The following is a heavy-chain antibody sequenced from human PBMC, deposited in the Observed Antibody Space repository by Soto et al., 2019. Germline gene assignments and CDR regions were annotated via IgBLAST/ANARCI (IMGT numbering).Heavy chain of an antibody. CDR1: GYTFTNYD. V-gene: IGHV1-8*01. CDR2: MNPDSENT. D-gene: IGHD3-10*01. Sequence: QVHLVQSGAEVKQPGASVRVSCKASGYTFTNYDITWVRQATGQGLEWMGWMNPDSENTGSPQKFQGRVTMTVNTSIITAYMELTSLRSEDTAVYYCTRAQFEFGSYCGLDVWGQGTTVTVSS. J-gene: IGHJ6*02. CDR3: TRAQFEFGSYCGLDV.